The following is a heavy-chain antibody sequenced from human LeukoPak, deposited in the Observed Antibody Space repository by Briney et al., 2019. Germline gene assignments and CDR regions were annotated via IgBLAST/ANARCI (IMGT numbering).Heavy chain of an antibody. CDR1: GGSISSYY. V-gene: IGHV4-59*01. Sequence: SETLSLTCTVSGGSISSYYWSWIRQPPGKGLEWIGYIYYSGSTNYNPSLKSRVTISVDTSKNQFSLKLSSVTAADTAVYYCARAPGDCSGGSCYYYYYYYMDVWGKGTTVTVSS. CDR2: IYYSGST. CDR3: ARAPGDCSGGSCYYYYYYYMDV. J-gene: IGHJ6*03. D-gene: IGHD2-15*01.